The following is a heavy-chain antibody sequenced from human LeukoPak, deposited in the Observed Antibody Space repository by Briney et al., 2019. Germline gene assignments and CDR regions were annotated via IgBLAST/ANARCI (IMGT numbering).Heavy chain of an antibody. CDR1: GYTFTGYY. Sequence: ASVKVSCKASGYTFTGYYMHWVRQAPGQGLEWMGWINPNSGGTNYAQKFQGRVTMTRDTSISTAYMELSRLRSDDTAVYYCARDGDVDIVATGYYYYYYMDVWGKGTTVTVSS. V-gene: IGHV1-2*02. CDR3: ARDGDVDIVATGYYYYYYMDV. J-gene: IGHJ6*03. D-gene: IGHD5-12*01. CDR2: INPNSGGT.